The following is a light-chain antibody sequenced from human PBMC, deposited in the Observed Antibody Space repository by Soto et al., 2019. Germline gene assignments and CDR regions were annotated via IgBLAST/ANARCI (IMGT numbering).Light chain of an antibody. V-gene: IGKV3-15*01. J-gene: IGKJ1*01. CDR3: QQYSNGPRT. Sequence: DIVLTQSPATLSVSPGERATLSCRASQTVSNSYLAWYQQKPGQAPRLLIYGASTRAAGIPPRFSGGGSGTEFTLTISSLQSEDFAVYYCQQYSNGPRTFGRGTKVEIK. CDR1: QTVSNSY. CDR2: GAS.